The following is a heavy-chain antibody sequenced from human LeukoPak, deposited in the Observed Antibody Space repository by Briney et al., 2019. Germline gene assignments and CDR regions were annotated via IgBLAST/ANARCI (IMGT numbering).Heavy chain of an antibody. V-gene: IGHV4-31*03. CDR2: IYYSGST. CDR3: ARDATGWGPRMDV. Sequence: SETLSLTCTVSGGSISSGGYYWSWIRQRPGKGLEWIGYIYYSGSTYYNPSLKSRVTISVDTSKNQFSLKLSSVTAADMAVYYCARDATGWGPRMDVWGQGTTVTVSS. CDR1: GGSISSGGYY. J-gene: IGHJ6*02. D-gene: IGHD2-15*01.